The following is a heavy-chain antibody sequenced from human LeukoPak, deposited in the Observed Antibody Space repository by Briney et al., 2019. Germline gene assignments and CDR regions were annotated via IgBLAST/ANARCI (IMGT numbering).Heavy chain of an antibody. Sequence: GGSLRLSCAASGFTFSDYAMHWVRQAPGKGLEWVAVISYDGTNKYYADSVKGRFTISRDNSKNTLYLQMNSLRAEDTAVYSCARDNANRVLDYWGQGTLVTVSS. D-gene: IGHD1-14*01. J-gene: IGHJ4*02. CDR3: ARDNANRVLDY. CDR1: GFTFSDYA. V-gene: IGHV3-30-3*01. CDR2: ISYDGTNK.